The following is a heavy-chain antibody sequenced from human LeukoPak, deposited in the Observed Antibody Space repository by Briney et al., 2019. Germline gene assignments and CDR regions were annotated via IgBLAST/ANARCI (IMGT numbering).Heavy chain of an antibody. D-gene: IGHD1-26*01. CDR2: ISGSGGST. CDR3: ANPLVGATGFFDY. Sequence: GRSLRLSCAAAGFTVGSYAMGWVRQAPRNWLEWVSDISGSGGSTYYADSVKGRFTISRDNSKNTLYLQMNSLRAEDTAVYYCANPLVGATGFFDYWGQGTLVTVSS. V-gene: IGHV3-23*01. CDR1: GFTVGSYA. J-gene: IGHJ4*02.